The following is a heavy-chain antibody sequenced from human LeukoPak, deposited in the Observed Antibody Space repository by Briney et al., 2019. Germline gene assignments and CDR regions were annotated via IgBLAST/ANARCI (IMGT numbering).Heavy chain of an antibody. CDR3: VSHAHDPTFDF. CDR1: GVSIRSSVPIGRSMLY. V-gene: IGHV4-39*01. J-gene: IGHJ4*01. CDR2: ISYSGAT. Sequence: SEXXXLTCTVSGVSIRSSVPIGRSMLYWGWGRXPPGKGVEWIGDISYSGATYYNPSLRRRGTISEDTSKNQFSLRLSSVTAADTAIYYCVSHAHDPTFDFWGQGTLVTVSS.